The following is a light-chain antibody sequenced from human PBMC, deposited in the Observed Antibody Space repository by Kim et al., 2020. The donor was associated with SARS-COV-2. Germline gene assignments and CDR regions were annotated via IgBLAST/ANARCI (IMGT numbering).Light chain of an antibody. Sequence: SASVGERVTITCRASQSISSYVNWYQQKPGRVPKVLISGASSLQGGIPSRFKGRGSGTDFTLTTSSLQPEDFATYYCQQTYSIPSTFGQGTKLEI. CDR1: QSISSY. CDR3: QQTYSIPST. CDR2: GAS. V-gene: IGKV1-39*01. J-gene: IGKJ2*01.